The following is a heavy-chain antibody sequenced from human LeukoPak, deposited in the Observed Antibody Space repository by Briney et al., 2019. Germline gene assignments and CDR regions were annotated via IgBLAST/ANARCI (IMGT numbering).Heavy chain of an antibody. Sequence: GGSLRLSCAASGFTFSDYYMSWIRQAPGKGLEWVSYIDKTSNNTNYADSVKGRFTISRDDAKNSLWLQMNSLRAEDTAVYYCARGHTILAYWGQGILVTVSS. D-gene: IGHD3-3*01. V-gene: IGHV3-11*06. CDR2: IDKTSNNT. CDR1: GFTFSDYY. CDR3: ARGHTILAY. J-gene: IGHJ4*02.